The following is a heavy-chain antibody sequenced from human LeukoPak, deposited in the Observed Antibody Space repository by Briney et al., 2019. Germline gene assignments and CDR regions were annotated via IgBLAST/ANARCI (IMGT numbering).Heavy chain of an antibody. V-gene: IGHV3-23*01. D-gene: IGHD5-18*01. CDR2: ISGSGGST. J-gene: IGHJ5*02. CDR1: GFTFSSYG. Sequence: GGTLRLSCAASGFTFSSYGMSWVRQAPGKGLEWVSAISGSGGSTYYADSVKGRFTISRDNSKNTLYLQMNSLRAEDTAVYYCARPEDVDTAMVFDPWGQGTLVTVSS. CDR3: ARPEDVDTAMVFDP.